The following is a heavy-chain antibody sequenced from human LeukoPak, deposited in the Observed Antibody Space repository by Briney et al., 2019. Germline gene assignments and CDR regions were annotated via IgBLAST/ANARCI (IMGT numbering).Heavy chain of an antibody. CDR1: GVSISSYY. CDR3: ARAGADYGDPIDY. J-gene: IGHJ4*02. CDR2: IYYSGST. D-gene: IGHD4-17*01. V-gene: IGHV4-59*01. Sequence: SETLSLTCTVSGVSISSYYWSWLRQPPGKGLEWIGYIYYSGSTNYNPSLKSRVTISVDTSKNQFSLKLSSVTAADTAVYYCARAGADYGDPIDYWGQGTLVTVSS.